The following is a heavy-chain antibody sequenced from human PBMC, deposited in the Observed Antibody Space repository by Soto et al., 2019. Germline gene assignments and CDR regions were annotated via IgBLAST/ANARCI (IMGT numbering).Heavy chain of an antibody. V-gene: IGHV3-23*01. CDR1: GFTFSSYA. CDR3: AKDWEDTIHRTNYYYYYGMDV. CDR2: ISGSGGST. D-gene: IGHD3-3*01. Sequence: GGSLRLSCAVSGFTFSSYAMSWVRQAPGKGLEWVSAISGSGGSTYYADSVKGRFTISRDNSKNTLYLQMNSLRAEDTAVYYCAKDWEDTIHRTNYYYYYGMDVWGQGTTVTVSS. J-gene: IGHJ6*02.